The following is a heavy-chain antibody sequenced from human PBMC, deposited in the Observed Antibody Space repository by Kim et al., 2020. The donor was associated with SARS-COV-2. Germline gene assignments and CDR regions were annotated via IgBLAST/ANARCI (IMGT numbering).Heavy chain of an antibody. D-gene: IGHD1-26*01. V-gene: IGHV3-23*01. Sequence: ADSVQGGFTVSRDNAKTTMYLQMSSLRVEDTAVYYCARGRGKYLHLYFDLWGRGTLVSVSS. J-gene: IGHJ2*01. CDR3: ARGRGKYLHLYFDL.